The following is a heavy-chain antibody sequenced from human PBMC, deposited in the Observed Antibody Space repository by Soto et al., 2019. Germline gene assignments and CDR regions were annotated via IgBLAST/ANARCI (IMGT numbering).Heavy chain of an antibody. CDR3: ARESWANPDY. J-gene: IGHJ4*02. D-gene: IGHD3-10*01. V-gene: IGHV3-11*01. Sequence: QVQLVESGGDLVKPGGSLRLSCAASGFSMSDHFMSWIRQAPGKGLEWVSYISDSARGSATQYGDSVKGRFTISRDNAKNSLYLQMNSLRVEDTAVYYCARESWANPDYWGQGTLVTVSS. CDR2: ISDSARGSAT. CDR1: GFSMSDHF.